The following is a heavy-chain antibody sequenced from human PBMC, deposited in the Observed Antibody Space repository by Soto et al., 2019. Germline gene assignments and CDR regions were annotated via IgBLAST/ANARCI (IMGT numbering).Heavy chain of an antibody. J-gene: IGHJ4*02. Sequence: ASETLSLTCAVLGGSISSGGYSWSWIRQPPGKGLERIGYIYHSGSTYYNPSLKSRVTISVDRSKNTLYLQMDSLRAEDTAVYYCAKERRCSSTSCRFPLRYLDYWGQGTLVTVSS. CDR3: AKERRCSSTSCRFPLRYLDY. D-gene: IGHD2-2*01. CDR2: IYHSGST. V-gene: IGHV4-30-2*01. CDR1: GGSISSGGYS.